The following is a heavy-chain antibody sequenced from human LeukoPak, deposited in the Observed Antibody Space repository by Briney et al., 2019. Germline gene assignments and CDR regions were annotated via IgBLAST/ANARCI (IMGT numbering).Heavy chain of an antibody. V-gene: IGHV4-59*12. J-gene: IGHJ4*02. CDR3: ARKENVYYYFDY. CDR1: GDSMTSYY. Sequence: PSETLSLTCTVSGDSMTSYYWSWIRQPPGKGLEWIGYIYHSGTTYYNPSLQSRVTMSVDTSKNQFSLKLSSVTAVDTAVYYCARKENVYYYFDYWGQGTLVTVSS. D-gene: IGHD3-10*01. CDR2: IYHSGTT.